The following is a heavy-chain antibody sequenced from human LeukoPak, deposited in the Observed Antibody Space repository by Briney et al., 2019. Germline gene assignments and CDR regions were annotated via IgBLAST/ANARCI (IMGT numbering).Heavy chain of an antibody. Sequence: ASVKVSCKASGGTFSSYAISWVRQAPGQGLEWMGRIIPIFGTANYAQKFQGRVTITTDESTSTAYMELSSLRSEDTAVYYCATRPEYYDSSGYPFDYWGQGTLVTVSS. CDR3: ATRPEYYDSSGYPFDY. J-gene: IGHJ4*02. D-gene: IGHD3-22*01. V-gene: IGHV1-69*05. CDR2: IIPIFGTA. CDR1: GGTFSSYA.